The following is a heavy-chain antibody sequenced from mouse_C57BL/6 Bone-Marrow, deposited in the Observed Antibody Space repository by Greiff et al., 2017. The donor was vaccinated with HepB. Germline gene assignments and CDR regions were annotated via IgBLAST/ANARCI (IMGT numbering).Heavy chain of an antibody. V-gene: IGHV1-64*01. CDR3: ARSELGRYYFDY. J-gene: IGHJ2*01. Sequence: VQLQQSGAELVKPGASVKLSCKASGYTFTSYWMHWVKQRPGQGLEWIGMIHPNSGSTNYNEKFKSKATLTVDTSSNTAYMQLSSLTSEDSAVYYCARSELGRYYFDYWGQGTTLTVSS. D-gene: IGHD3-3*01. CDR2: IHPNSGST. CDR1: GYTFTSYW.